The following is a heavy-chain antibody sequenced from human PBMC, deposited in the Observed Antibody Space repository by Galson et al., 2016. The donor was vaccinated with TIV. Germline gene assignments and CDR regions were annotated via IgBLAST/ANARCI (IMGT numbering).Heavy chain of an antibody. CDR3: AREMPATFFFDY. CDR1: GYTFTSYH. J-gene: IGHJ4*02. V-gene: IGHV1-46*01. CDR2: IKDTGVTT. Sequence: SVKVSCKASGYTFTSYHLHWVRQAPGQGLEWMGTIKDTGVTTTYPQRFQGRLTITGDTSTTTVYMELSSLRSEDTAVYYCAREMPATFFFDYWGQGTLVTVSS. D-gene: IGHD2-2*01.